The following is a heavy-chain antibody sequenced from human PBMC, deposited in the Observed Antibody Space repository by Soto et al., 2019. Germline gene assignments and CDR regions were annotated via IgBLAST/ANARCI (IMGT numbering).Heavy chain of an antibody. D-gene: IGHD1-1*01. CDR1: GYTFTGYY. J-gene: IGHJ6*02. CDR2: INPNSGGT. CDR3: ARVGTGTTFPVIYYGMDV. V-gene: IGHV1-2*04. Sequence: GASVKVSCKASGYTFTGYYMHWVRQAPGQGLEWMGWINPNSGGTNYAQKFQGWVTMTRDTSISTAYMELSRLRSDDTAVYYCARVGTGTTFPVIYYGMDVWGQGTTVTVSS.